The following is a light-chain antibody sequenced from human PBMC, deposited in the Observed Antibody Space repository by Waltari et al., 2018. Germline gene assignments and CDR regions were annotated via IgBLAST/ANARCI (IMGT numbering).Light chain of an antibody. J-gene: IGLJ2*01. V-gene: IGLV2-14*01. CDR1: SSDVGGYNY. Sequence: QSALTQPASVSGSPGQSITISCTGTSSDVGGYNYVSWYQQHPGKAPKLMIYEVSHRPSGGSNRFSGSKSGNTASLTISGLQAEDEADYYCSSYTSSSTPVVFGGGTKLTVL. CDR3: SSYTSSSTPVV. CDR2: EVS.